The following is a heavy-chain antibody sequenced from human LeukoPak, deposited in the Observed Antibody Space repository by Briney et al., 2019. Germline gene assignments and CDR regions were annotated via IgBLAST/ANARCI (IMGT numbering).Heavy chain of an antibody. CDR3: ARSMAAAGTFDGH. V-gene: IGHV4-34*01. CDR1: GGSFSGYY. Sequence: SETLSLTCAVYGGSFSGYYWSWIRQPPGKGLEWIGEINHSGSTNYNPSLKSRVTISVDTSKNQFSLKLSSVTAADAAVYCCARSMAAAGTFDGHWGQGTLVTVSS. CDR2: INHSGST. J-gene: IGHJ4*02. D-gene: IGHD6-13*01.